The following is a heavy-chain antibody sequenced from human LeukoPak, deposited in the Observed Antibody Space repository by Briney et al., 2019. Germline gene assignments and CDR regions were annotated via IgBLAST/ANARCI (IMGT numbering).Heavy chain of an antibody. CDR2: IYYSGST. D-gene: IGHD6-6*01. CDR3: ARGKYYYDN. CDR1: GGSISSSSYY. Sequence: SETLSLTCTVSGGSISSSSYYWGWIRQPPGKGLEWIGSIYYSGSTYYNPSLKSRVTISVDTSKNQFSLKLTSVTAADTAVYYCARGKYYYDNWGQGTLVTVSS. V-gene: IGHV4-39*01. J-gene: IGHJ4*02.